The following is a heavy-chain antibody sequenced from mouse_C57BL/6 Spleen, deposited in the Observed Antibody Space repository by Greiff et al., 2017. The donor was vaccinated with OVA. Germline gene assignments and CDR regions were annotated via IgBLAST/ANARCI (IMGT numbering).Heavy chain of an antibody. CDR1: GFTFSSYG. CDR2: ISSGGSYT. D-gene: IGHD4-1*01. V-gene: IGHV5-6*01. Sequence: EVKVVESGGDLVKPGGSLKLSCAASGFTFSSYGMSWVRQTPDKRLEWVATISSGGSYTYYPDSVKGRITISRDNAKNTLYLQMSSLKSEDTAMYYCARGNRDVRDYFDYWGQGTTLTVSS. J-gene: IGHJ2*01. CDR3: ARGNRDVRDYFDY.